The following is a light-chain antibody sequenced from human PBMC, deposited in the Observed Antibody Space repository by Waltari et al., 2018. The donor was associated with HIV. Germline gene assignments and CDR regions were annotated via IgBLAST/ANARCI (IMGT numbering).Light chain of an antibody. CDR1: QTVSSTS. V-gene: IGKV3-20*01. CDR3: QQYGSSPQT. J-gene: IGKJ1*01. CDR2: GAS. Sequence: ELVLTQSPGTLSLSPGERATLSCRASQTVSSTSLAWYQQKPGQAPRLLIYGASSRATGSPDRFSGSGSGTDFTLTISRLEPEDFAVYYCQQYGSSPQTFGQGTKVEIK.